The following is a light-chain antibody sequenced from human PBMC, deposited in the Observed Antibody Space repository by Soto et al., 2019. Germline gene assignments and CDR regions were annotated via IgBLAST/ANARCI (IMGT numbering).Light chain of an antibody. J-gene: IGLJ1*01. CDR1: SSNIGSNT. CDR2: SNN. V-gene: IGLV1-44*01. Sequence: QSVLTQAPSASGTPGQRVTISCSGSSSNIGSNTVKWYQQLPGTAPKLLIYSNNQRPSGVPDRFSGSKSGTSASLAISGLQSEDEADYYCATWDDSLNAYVFGTGTKLTVL. CDR3: ATWDDSLNAYV.